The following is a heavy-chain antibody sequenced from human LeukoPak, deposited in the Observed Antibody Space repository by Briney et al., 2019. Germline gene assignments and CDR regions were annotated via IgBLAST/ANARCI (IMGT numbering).Heavy chain of an antibody. Sequence: GRSLRLSCAASGFTFDDYAMHWVRQAPGKGLEWVSGISWSSGSIGYADSVKGRFTISRDNAKNSLYLQMNSLRAEDTALYYCARKRGSRGSYYGSGSYTHYFDYWGQGTLVTVSS. J-gene: IGHJ4*02. CDR1: GFTFDDYA. V-gene: IGHV3-9*01. CDR2: ISWSSGSI. CDR3: ARKRGSRGSYYGSGSYTHYFDY. D-gene: IGHD3-10*01.